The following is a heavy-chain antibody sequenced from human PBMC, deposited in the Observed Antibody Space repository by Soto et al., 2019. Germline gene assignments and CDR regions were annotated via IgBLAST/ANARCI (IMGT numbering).Heavy chain of an antibody. CDR3: ARDLLGYDSSGYFFDY. D-gene: IGHD3-22*01. V-gene: IGHV1-69*04. Sequence: GASVKVSCKASGGTFSSYTISWVRQAPGQGLEWMGRIIPILGIANYAQKFQGRVTITADKSTSTAYMELSSLRSEDTAVYYCARDLLGYDSSGYFFDYWGQGTMVTVS. CDR2: IIPILGIA. J-gene: IGHJ4*02. CDR1: GGTFSSYT.